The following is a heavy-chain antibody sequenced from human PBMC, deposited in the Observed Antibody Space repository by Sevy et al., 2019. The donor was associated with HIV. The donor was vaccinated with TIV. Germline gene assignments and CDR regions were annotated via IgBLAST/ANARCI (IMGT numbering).Heavy chain of an antibody. D-gene: IGHD3-10*01. J-gene: IGHJ4*02. CDR1: GFSFRRYA. Sequence: GGSLRLSCEASGFSFRRYAMHWVRQAPGKGLEWLTVISYDGRNEYYVDSVKGRFTISRDNSKNTLYLQMNSLRPEDTAIYYWAGDGGGDYFDYWGQGTLVTVSS. CDR3: AGDGGGDYFDY. V-gene: IGHV3-30*04. CDR2: ISYDGRNE.